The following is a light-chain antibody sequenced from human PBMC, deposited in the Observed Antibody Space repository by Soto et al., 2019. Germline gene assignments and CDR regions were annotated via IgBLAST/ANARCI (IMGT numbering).Light chain of an antibody. CDR3: QQYGRPPWT. J-gene: IGKJ1*01. CDR1: QSVTSTY. V-gene: IGKV3-20*01. CDR2: GAS. Sequence: EIVLTQSPDILSLSPGERAILSCRASQSVTSTYFAWYQQKPGQAPRLLIYGASSRATGIPDRFSGSGSGTDFTLTISRLEPEDFAVYYCQQYGRPPWTFGQGTKVDIK.